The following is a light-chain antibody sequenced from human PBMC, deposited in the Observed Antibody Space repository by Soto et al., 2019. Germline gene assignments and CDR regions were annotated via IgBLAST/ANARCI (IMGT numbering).Light chain of an antibody. CDR1: QSISIW. V-gene: IGKV1-5*03. CDR2: KAS. Sequence: DIQRTQSPSTLSASVGDRVTITCRASQSISIWLAWYQQKPRKAHKLLMFKASSLQRGVPSRFSVSGSGTELYLTMNSQHPDDFATYYCQHDSSYPLSVGGATKMEIK. CDR3: QHDSSYPLS. J-gene: IGKJ4*01.